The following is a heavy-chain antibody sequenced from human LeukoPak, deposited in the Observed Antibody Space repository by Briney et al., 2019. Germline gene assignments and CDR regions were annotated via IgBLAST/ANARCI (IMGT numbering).Heavy chain of an antibody. V-gene: IGHV4-34*01. Sequence: SETLSLTCAVYGGSFSGYYWSWIRQPPGKGLEWIGEINHSGSTNYNPSLKSRVTISVDTSKNQFSLKLSSVTAADTAVYYCARKFGGPYYYYYMDVWGKGTTVTISS. CDR2: INHSGST. D-gene: IGHD3-10*01. J-gene: IGHJ6*03. CDR1: GGSFSGYY. CDR3: ARKFGGPYYYYYMDV.